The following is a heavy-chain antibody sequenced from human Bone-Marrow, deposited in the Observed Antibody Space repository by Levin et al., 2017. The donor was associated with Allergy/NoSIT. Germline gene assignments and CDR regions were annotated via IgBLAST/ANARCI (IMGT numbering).Heavy chain of an antibody. D-gene: IGHD2-21*01. V-gene: IGHV5-51*01. J-gene: IGHJ6*02. CDR3: AGGSAKHLQNYYAMDV. CDR2: IYPADSDT. CDR1: GYSLTRFW. Sequence: GESLKISCKGSGYSLTRFWIGWVRQMPGKGLEWMGIIYPADSDTRYSPSFQGQVTISVDKSIDTAYLQWSSLKASDSAIYYCAGGSAKHLQNYYAMDVWGRGSTVTVSS.